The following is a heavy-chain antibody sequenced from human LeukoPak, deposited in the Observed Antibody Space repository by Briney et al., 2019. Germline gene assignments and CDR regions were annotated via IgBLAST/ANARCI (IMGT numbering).Heavy chain of an antibody. Sequence: RSGGSLRLSCAASGFTFSSYSMSWVRQAPVKGLEWVSSISSSSSYIYYADSVKGRFTISRDNAKNSLYLQMNSLRAEDTAVYYCARVRPSHWDYFDYWGQGTLVTVSS. D-gene: IGHD7-27*01. CDR2: ISSSSSYI. J-gene: IGHJ4*02. CDR1: GFTFSSYS. V-gene: IGHV3-21*01. CDR3: ARVRPSHWDYFDY.